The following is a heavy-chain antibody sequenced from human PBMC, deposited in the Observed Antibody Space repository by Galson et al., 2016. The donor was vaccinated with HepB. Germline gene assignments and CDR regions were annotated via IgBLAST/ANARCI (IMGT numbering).Heavy chain of an antibody. D-gene: IGHD5-12*01. CDR2: IIPFFGTA. V-gene: IGHV1-69*06. CDR3: ARVRVDYFDY. Sequence: VSCKASGDTFSRYGIGWVRQAPGRGLGWMGGIIPFFGTANYAQNFEDRDTINADKSTSTAYMELSSLRYEDTAVYYCARVRVDYFDYWGQGTLVTVSS. J-gene: IGHJ4*02. CDR1: GDTFSRYG.